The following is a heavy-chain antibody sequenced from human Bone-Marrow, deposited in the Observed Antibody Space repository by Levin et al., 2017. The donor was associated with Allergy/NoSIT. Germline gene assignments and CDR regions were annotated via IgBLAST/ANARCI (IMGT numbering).Heavy chain of an antibody. CDR2: ISRNGDKI. CDR3: AKERWSGSNSFDY. V-gene: IGHV3-9*01. Sequence: SLKISCAAPGFKFEDYAIHWVRQAPGKGLEWVSGISRNGDKIGYADSVKCRFTISRDNAKNSVYLQMNSLRSEDTALYYCAKERWSGSNSFDYWGQGTLVTVSS. CDR1: GFKFEDYA. D-gene: IGHD1-26*01. J-gene: IGHJ4*02.